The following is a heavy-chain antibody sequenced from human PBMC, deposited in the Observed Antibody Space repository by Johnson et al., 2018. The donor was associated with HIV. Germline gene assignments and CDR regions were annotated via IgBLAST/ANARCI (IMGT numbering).Heavy chain of an antibody. CDR2: IYSGGST. V-gene: IGHV3-66*01. CDR1: GFTFSSFW. D-gene: IGHD1-14*01. CDR3: ARDGMAATKANI. Sequence: MQLVESGGGLVQPGGSLRLSCAASGFTFSSFWMTWVRQAPGKGLEWVSVIYSGGSTYYADSVKGRFTISRDNSKNTLYLQMNSLRAEDTAVYYCARDGMAATKANIWGQGTMVTVSS. J-gene: IGHJ3*02.